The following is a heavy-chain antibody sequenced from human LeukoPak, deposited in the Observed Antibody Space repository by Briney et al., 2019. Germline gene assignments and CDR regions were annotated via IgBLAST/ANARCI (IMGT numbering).Heavy chain of an antibody. CDR3: ARGATLHYFDY. V-gene: IGHV4-34*01. CDR2: INHSGST. Sequence: SETLSLTCAVYGGSFSGYYWSWIRQPPGKGLEWIGEINHSGSTNYNPSLKSRVTISVDTSKNQFSLKLSSVTAADTAVYYRARGATLHYFDYWGQGTLVTVSS. CDR1: GGSFSGYY. J-gene: IGHJ4*02.